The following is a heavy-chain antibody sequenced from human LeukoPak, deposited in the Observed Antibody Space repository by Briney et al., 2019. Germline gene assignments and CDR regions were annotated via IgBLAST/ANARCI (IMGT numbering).Heavy chain of an antibody. CDR1: GGTFNTQA. Sequence: GASVKVSCKASGGTFNTQAMSWVRQAPGQGLEWMGRIIPISGRPTYAQKFQGRVTISADTSTTTAYLEFSSLTSEDTAMYFCATPGIAAIGSVLFAFDYWGQGTMVTVSS. V-gene: IGHV1-69*04. CDR2: IIPISGRP. CDR3: ATPGIAAIGSVLFAFDY. J-gene: IGHJ3*01. D-gene: IGHD6-13*01.